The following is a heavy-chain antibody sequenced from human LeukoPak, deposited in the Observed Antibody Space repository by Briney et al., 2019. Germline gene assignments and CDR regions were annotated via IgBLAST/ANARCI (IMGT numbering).Heavy chain of an antibody. CDR3: GRDSKSGYGQAYYYYYGRDV. Sequence: ASVKVSCQASGCTFSSYAMSWVRQAPGQAREWMGRIIPILGIANYAQKFQGRVTITADKSSSTGYMELSSLRSEDTAVYYCGRDSKSGYGQAYYYYYGRDVWGQGTTVSVSS. CDR1: GCTFSSYA. J-gene: IGHJ6*02. D-gene: IGHD6-13*01. CDR2: IIPILGIA. V-gene: IGHV1-69*04.